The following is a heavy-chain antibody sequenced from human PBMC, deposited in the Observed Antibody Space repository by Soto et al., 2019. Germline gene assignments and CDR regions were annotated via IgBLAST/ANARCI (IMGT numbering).Heavy chain of an antibody. Sequence: RRLSCAASGFTFSSYAMHWVRQAPGKGLEWVAVISYDGSNKYYADSVKGRFTISRDNSKNTLYLQMNSLRAEDTAVYYCARARLLWFGESPFDYWGQGTTVTVSS. CDR3: ARARLLWFGESPFDY. V-gene: IGHV3-30-3*01. J-gene: IGHJ4*02. CDR1: GFTFSSYA. CDR2: ISYDGSNK. D-gene: IGHD3-10*01.